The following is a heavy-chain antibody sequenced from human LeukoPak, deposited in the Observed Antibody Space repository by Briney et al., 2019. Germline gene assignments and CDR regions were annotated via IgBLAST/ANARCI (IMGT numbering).Heavy chain of an antibody. D-gene: IGHD2-2*01. CDR2: ISGSGGTT. CDR3: AKFGWSVPAASPLDY. V-gene: IGHV3-23*01. CDR1: GFTFNTYA. Sequence: PGGSLRLSCAASGFTFNTYAMSWVRQAPGKGLEWVSAISGSGGTTYYADSVKGRFTISRDNSENTLYLQMNSLSAEDTTVYYCAKFGWSVPAASPLDYWGQGTLVTVSS. J-gene: IGHJ4*02.